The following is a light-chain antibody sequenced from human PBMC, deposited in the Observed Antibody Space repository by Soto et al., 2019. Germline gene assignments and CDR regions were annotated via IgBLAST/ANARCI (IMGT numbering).Light chain of an antibody. Sequence: DIQMTRSPSPVSASVGDRVTITCRASQAMGYWLAWYQQKPGKAPKLLIYPASNLQSGVPSRFSGSGSGTDFTLTISSLQPEDFAIYYCQQENSFPLTFGGGTKVEIK. CDR3: QQENSFPLT. CDR2: PAS. J-gene: IGKJ4*01. CDR1: QAMGYW. V-gene: IGKV1-12*01.